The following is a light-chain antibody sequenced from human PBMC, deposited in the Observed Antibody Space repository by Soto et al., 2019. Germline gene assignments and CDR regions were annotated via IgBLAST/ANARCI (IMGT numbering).Light chain of an antibody. Sequence: QSALTQPASVSGSPGQSISISCTGTSSDVGGYNYVSWYQQHPGKAPKLMIYEVNSRPSGVSNRFSGSKSGNTASLTISGLQAGDEADYYCSSYTSSSTLEVFGTGTQLTVL. CDR3: SSYTSSSTLEV. CDR1: SSDVGGYNY. V-gene: IGLV2-14*01. CDR2: EVN. J-gene: IGLJ1*01.